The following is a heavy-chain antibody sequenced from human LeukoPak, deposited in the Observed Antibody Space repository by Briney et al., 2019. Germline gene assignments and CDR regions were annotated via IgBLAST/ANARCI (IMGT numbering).Heavy chain of an antibody. J-gene: IGHJ1*01. V-gene: IGHV3-30*03. CDR2: ISIDGVYK. CDR1: GFSFSSQG. Sequence: GKSLRLSCAASGFSFSSQGMHWVRQAPGEGLKWVAVISIDGVYKYYADSVKGRFIISRDNSKNTLYLQMNSLRRDDTAVYYCSLGTTRGENFKNGGQGTLATV. CDR3: SLGTTRGENFKN. D-gene: IGHD1-26*01.